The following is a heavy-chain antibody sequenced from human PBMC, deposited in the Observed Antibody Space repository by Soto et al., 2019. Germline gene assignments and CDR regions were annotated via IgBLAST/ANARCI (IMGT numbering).Heavy chain of an antibody. Sequence: SETLSLTCAVSGGSFSGYYWNWIRQRPGKGLEWLGEIRRSGSATYNPSLKGRVTMSVDTSKNQISLNVTSVTAADTALYYCARGPLVTYYYNSGSRDRGYFDFWGQGPRVTSPQ. D-gene: IGHD3-10*01. CDR2: IRRSGSA. V-gene: IGHV4-34*01. CDR3: ARGPLVTYYYNSGSRDRGYFDF. CDR1: GGSFSGYY. J-gene: IGHJ4*02.